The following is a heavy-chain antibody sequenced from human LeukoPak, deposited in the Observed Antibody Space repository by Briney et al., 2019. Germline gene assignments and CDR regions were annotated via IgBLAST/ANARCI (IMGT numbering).Heavy chain of an antibody. Sequence: PSETLSLTCTVSGGSISSSSYYWGWLRQPPGKGLEGIGSIYYSGSTYDNPSLKSRITISLDTSKNQFSLQLSSVTAADTAVYYCASQYHWNYEDYWGQGTLVTVSS. CDR1: GGSISSSSYY. D-gene: IGHD1-7*01. CDR3: ASQYHWNYEDY. J-gene: IGHJ4*02. CDR2: IYYSGST. V-gene: IGHV4-39*07.